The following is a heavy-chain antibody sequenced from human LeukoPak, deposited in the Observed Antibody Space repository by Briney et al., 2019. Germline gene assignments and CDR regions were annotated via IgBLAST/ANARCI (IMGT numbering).Heavy chain of an antibody. D-gene: IGHD3-9*01. J-gene: IGHJ4*02. CDR1: GFTVNNKY. CDR3: ARDRPTLTGYYPFDY. Sequence: PGGSLRLSCAASGFTVNNKYMTWVRQAPGKGLEWVSLIYNDGRTYYADSVKGRCTISRDNLKNVLYLQMNSLKVEDTAVYYCARDRPTLTGYYPFDYWGQGTLVTVSS. CDR2: IYNDGRT. V-gene: IGHV3-66*01.